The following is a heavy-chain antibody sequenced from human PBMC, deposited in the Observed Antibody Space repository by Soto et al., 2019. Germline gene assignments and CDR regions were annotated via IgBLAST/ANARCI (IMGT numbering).Heavy chain of an antibody. CDR2: ISGSAAGT. J-gene: IGHJ2*01. V-gene: IGHV3-23*01. CDR3: AKEGPRSYWYFDI. Sequence: GGSLRLSCAASGFTFSTNAMSWVRQAPGKGLEWVSAISGSAAGTYYAGSVKGRFTISRDNSKNTLYLQMNSLRAEDTAVYYCAKEGPRSYWYFDIWGRGTLVTVSS. CDR1: GFTFSTNA.